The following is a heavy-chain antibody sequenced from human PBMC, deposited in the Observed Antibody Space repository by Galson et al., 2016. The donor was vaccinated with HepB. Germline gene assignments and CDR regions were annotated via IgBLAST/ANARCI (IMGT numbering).Heavy chain of an antibody. CDR3: DTVLLEIHSPFDY. V-gene: IGHV1-24*01. CDR2: FDVEDGKT. CDR1: GYTLNDMS. D-gene: IGHD1-7*01. J-gene: IGHJ4*02. Sequence: SVKVSCKVSGYTLNDMSMHWVRQAPGKGLEWMGGFDVEDGKTIYAQKFQGRVTMTEDTSSDTAYMELSSLRSEDTVVYYCDTVLLEIHSPFDYWGQATLVTASS.